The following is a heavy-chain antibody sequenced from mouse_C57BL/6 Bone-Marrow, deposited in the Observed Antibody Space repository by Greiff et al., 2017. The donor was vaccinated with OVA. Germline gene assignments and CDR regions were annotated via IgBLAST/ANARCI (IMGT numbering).Heavy chain of an antibody. Sequence: EVKVVESGGGLVQPKGSLKLSCAASGFSFNTYAMNWVRQAPGKGLEWVARIRSKSNNYATYYADSVKDRFTISRDDSESMLYLQMNNLKTEDTAMYYCVRHGRLRSFAYWGQGTLVTVSA. J-gene: IGHJ3*01. CDR3: VRHGRLRSFAY. V-gene: IGHV10-1*01. D-gene: IGHD2-4*01. CDR2: IRSKSNNYAT. CDR1: GFSFNTYA.